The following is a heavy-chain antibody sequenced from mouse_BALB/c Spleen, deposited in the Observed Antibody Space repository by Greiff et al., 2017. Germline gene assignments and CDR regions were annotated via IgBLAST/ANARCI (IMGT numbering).Heavy chain of an antibody. D-gene: IGHD2-4*01. V-gene: IGHV5-6-3*01. CDR3: ARGGLRRGYAMDY. J-gene: IGHJ4*01. CDR1: GFTFSSYG. Sequence: EVQRVESGGGLVQPGGSLKLSCAASGFTFSSYGMSWVRQTPDKRLELVATINSNGGSTYYPDSVKGRFTISRDNAKNTLYLQMSSLKSEDTAMYYCARGGLRRGYAMDYWGQGTSVTVSS. CDR2: INSNGGST.